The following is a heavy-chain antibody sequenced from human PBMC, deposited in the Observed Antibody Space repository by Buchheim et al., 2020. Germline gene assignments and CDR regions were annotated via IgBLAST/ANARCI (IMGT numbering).Heavy chain of an antibody. CDR3: ARSDSSSWYAHYYYYGMDV. Sequence: QVQLVESGGGVVQPGRSLRLSCAASGFTFSSYAMHWVRQAPGKGLEWVAVISYDGSNKYYADSVKGRFTISRDNSKNTLYLQMNSLRAEDTAVYYCARSDSSSWYAHYYYYGMDVWGQGT. CDR1: GFTFSSYA. J-gene: IGHJ6*02. V-gene: IGHV3-30-3*01. CDR2: ISYDGSNK. D-gene: IGHD6-13*01.